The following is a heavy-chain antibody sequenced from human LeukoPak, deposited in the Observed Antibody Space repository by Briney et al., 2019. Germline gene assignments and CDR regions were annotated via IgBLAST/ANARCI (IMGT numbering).Heavy chain of an antibody. CDR3: ARSNPGYSSGWYGRRISIDY. J-gene: IGHJ4*02. CDR1: GGSISSYY. D-gene: IGHD6-19*01. V-gene: IGHV4-59*12. CDR2: IYYSGST. Sequence: PSETLSLTCTVSGGSISSYYWSWIRQPPGKGLEWIGYIYYSGSTYYNPSLKSRVTISVDTSKNQFSLKLSSVTAADTAVYYCARSNPGYSSGWYGRRISIDYWGQGTLVTVSS.